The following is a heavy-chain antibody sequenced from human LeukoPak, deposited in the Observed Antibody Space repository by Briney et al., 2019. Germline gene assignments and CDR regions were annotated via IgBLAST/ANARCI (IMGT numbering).Heavy chain of an antibody. V-gene: IGHV4-39*07. Sequence: PSETLSLTCTVSGGSISSSSYYWGWIRQPPGKGLEWIGSIYYSGSTYYNPSLKSRVTISVDTSKNQFSLKLSSVTAADTAVYYCARSGSWYPYETNWFDPWGQGTLVTVSS. J-gene: IGHJ5*02. CDR3: ARSGSWYPYETNWFDP. CDR2: IYYSGST. D-gene: IGHD6-13*01. CDR1: GGSISSSSYY.